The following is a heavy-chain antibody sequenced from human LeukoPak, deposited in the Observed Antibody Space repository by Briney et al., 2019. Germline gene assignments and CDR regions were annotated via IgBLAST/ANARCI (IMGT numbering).Heavy chain of an antibody. CDR3: ARVNWVRYIDY. J-gene: IGHJ4*02. Sequence: GGSLRLSCEGSGFIFSNYWMSWVRQAPGKGLEWVANIQQHGSETYYGDSVKGRFTISRDNAKNSLYLQMNSLRAEDTAVYYCARVNWVRYIDYWGQGTLVTVSS. CDR2: IQQHGSET. V-gene: IGHV3-7*01. CDR1: GFIFSNYW. D-gene: IGHD7-27*01.